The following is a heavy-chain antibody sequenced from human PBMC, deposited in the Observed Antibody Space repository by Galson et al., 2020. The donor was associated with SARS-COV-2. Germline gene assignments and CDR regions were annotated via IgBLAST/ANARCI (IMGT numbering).Heavy chain of an antibody. Sequence: GGSLRLSCAASGLTFSSNSMNWVRQAPGKGLEWVSSISSSSSYIYYADLVKGRFTISRDNAKNSLYLQMNTLRAEDTSVYYCARDRGITGTTSGDYWGQGTLVTVSS. D-gene: IGHD1-7*01. CDR2: ISSSSSYI. CDR1: GLTFSSNS. J-gene: IGHJ4*02. CDR3: ARDRGITGTTSGDY. V-gene: IGHV3-21*01.